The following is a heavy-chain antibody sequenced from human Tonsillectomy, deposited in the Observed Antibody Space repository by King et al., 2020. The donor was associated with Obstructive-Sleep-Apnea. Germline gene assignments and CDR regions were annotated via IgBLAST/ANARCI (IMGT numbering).Heavy chain of an antibody. CDR3: ARLGYGDFADLIDS. Sequence: VQLQESGPGLVKPSETLSLTCTVSGYSISSGYYWGWIRQPPGKELEWIGSIYHSGNTYYKPSLKSRVTISVDTSKNQFSLNLSSVTAADTAVYFCARLGYGDFADLIDSWGQGTLVTVSS. CDR1: GYSISSGYY. CDR2: IYHSGNT. J-gene: IGHJ4*02. D-gene: IGHD4-17*01. V-gene: IGHV4-38-2*02.